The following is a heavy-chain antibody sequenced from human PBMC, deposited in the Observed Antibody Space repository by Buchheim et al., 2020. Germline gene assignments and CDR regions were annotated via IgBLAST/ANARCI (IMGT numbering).Heavy chain of an antibody. CDR1: GFTFSSYA. V-gene: IGHV3-23*01. CDR2: ISGSGGST. J-gene: IGHJ6*02. D-gene: IGHD2-2*01. Sequence: EVQLLESGGGLVQPGGSLRLSCAASGFTFSSYAMSWVRQAPGKGLEWVSAISGSGGSTYYADSVKGRFTISRDNSKNTLYLQMNSLRAEDTAVYYCAKGLSDEEYQLLSGREYGMDVWGQGTT. CDR3: AKGLSDEEYQLLSGREYGMDV.